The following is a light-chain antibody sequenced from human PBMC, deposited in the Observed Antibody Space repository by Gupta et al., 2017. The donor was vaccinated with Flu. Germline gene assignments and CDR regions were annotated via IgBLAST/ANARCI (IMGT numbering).Light chain of an antibody. V-gene: IGKV2-30*01. CDR3: MQGTHWPWT. Sequence: DVAMTQSPLSLPVTLGQPASISCRSSQSLLYTDGNTYLNWFQQRPGQSPRRLIYKVSNRDSGVPDRFSGSGSGTDFPLRISRVEAEDVGIYYCMQGTHWPWTFGQGTEVEIK. CDR1: QSLLYTDGNTY. J-gene: IGKJ1*01. CDR2: KVS.